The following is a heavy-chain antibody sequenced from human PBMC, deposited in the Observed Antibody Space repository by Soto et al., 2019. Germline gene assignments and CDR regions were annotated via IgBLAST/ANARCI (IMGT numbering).Heavy chain of an antibody. CDR3: AREKSIADAFDI. CDR1: GFTFSSYS. V-gene: IGHV3-21*01. CDR2: ISSSSSYI. J-gene: IGHJ3*02. D-gene: IGHD6-6*01. Sequence: EVQLVESGGGLVKPGGSLRLSCAASGFTFSSYSMNWVRQAPGKGLEWVSSISSSSSYIYYADSVKGRFTISRDNAKNSLYLQMNSLRAEDTAVYYCAREKSIADAFDIWGQGTMVTVSS.